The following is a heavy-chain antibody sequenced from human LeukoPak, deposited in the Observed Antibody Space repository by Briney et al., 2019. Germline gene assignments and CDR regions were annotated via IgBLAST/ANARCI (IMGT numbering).Heavy chain of an antibody. Sequence: GGSLRLSCAASGFTFSSYEMNWVRQAPGKGLEWVSYISSSGSTIYYADSVKGRFTISRDNAKNSLYLQMNSLRAEDTALYYCAKDRYSGSYSPFDAFDIWGQGTMVTVSS. CDR1: GFTFSSYE. CDR2: ISSSGSTI. CDR3: AKDRYSGSYSPFDAFDI. V-gene: IGHV3-48*03. J-gene: IGHJ3*02. D-gene: IGHD1-26*01.